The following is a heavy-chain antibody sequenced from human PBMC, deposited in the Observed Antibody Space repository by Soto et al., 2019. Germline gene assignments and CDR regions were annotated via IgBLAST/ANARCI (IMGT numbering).Heavy chain of an antibody. Sequence: QVQLVESGGGVVQPGRSLRLSCAASGFTFSSYGMHWVRQAPGKGLEWVAVIWYDGSNKYYADSVKGRFTISRDNSKNTLYLQMNSLRAEDTAVYYCARDRYSSSWYWYFDYWGQGTLVTVSS. CDR3: ARDRYSSSWYWYFDY. CDR2: IWYDGSNK. V-gene: IGHV3-33*01. D-gene: IGHD6-13*01. CDR1: GFTFSSYG. J-gene: IGHJ4*02.